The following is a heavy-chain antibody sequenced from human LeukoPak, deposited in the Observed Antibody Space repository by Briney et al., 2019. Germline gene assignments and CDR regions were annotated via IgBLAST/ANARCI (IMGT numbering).Heavy chain of an antibody. J-gene: IGHJ6*04. V-gene: IGHV3-21*01. CDR3: AELGITMIGGV. CDR2: ISSSRSYI. Sequence: GGSLRLSCAASGFTFSSYWMNWVRQAPGKGLEWVSYISSSRSYIYYADSVKGRFTISRDNAKNSLYLQMNSLRAEDTAVYYCAELGITMIGGVWGKGTTVTISS. D-gene: IGHD3-10*02. CDR1: GFTFSSYW.